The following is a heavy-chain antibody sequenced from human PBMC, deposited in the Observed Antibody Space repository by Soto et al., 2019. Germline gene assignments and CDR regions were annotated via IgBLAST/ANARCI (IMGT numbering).Heavy chain of an antibody. CDR1: GGSFSTYG. CDR3: ARDGVDVSRTTVRHGALDI. Sequence: QVQLVQSGAEVKKPGSSVKVSCKASGGSFSTYGISWVRQAPGQGLEWMGGFLPVFTTAKYAQKFQGRVSITADESTYTAYMELSSLRSEDTAVYFCARDGVDVSRTTVRHGALDIWGQGTMVTVSS. CDR2: FLPVFTTA. V-gene: IGHV1-69*01. D-gene: IGHD4-17*01. J-gene: IGHJ3*02.